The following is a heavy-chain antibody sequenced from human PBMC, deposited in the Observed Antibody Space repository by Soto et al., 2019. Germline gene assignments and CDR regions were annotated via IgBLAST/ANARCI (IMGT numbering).Heavy chain of an antibody. CDR2: ISGYTGNT. J-gene: IGHJ5*02. CDR1: GYSLTDYG. V-gene: IGHV1-18*04. Sequence: QVQLVQSGAEVKKPGASVKVSCKASGYSLTDYGISWVRQAPGQGLEWMGWISGYTGNTNYAQKLQGRVTMTTDTSTNTAYMELRSLRSDDTCVYYCARERDLWFDPWGQGTLVTVAS. CDR3: ARERDLWFDP.